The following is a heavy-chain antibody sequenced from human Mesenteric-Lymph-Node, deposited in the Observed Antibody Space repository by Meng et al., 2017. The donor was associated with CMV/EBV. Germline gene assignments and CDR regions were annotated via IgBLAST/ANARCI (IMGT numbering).Heavy chain of an antibody. CDR1: GGSFSGYY. J-gene: IGHJ6*02. V-gene: IGHV4-34*01. CDR2: INHSGST. Sequence: GSLRLSCAVYGGSFSGYYWSWIRQPPGKGLEWIGEINHSGSTNYNPSLKSRVTISVDTSKNQFSLKLSSVTAADTAVYYCAGIGSHYRGLDVWGHGSAVTVSS. D-gene: IGHD3-16*02. CDR3: AGIGSHYRGLDV.